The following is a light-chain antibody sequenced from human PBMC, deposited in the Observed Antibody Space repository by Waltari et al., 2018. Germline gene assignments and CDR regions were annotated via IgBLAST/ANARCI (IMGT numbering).Light chain of an antibody. V-gene: IGLV2-14*03. CDR1: ARDIGSYAF. J-gene: IGLJ1*01. Sequence: QSALTQPASVSGSPGQSITISCIGTARDIGSYAFVSWYQQHPGKAPKLLLYDVSVRPSGVSDRFSGSKSGITASLTISGLQAEDEADYYCTSFRSDDIYVFGSGTHGTVL. CDR2: DVS. CDR3: TSFRSDDIYV.